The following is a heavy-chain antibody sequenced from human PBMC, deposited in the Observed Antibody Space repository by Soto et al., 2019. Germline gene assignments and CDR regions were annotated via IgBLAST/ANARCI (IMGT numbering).Heavy chain of an antibody. CDR3: AREGVPTAIPPMGV. Sequence: GGSLRLSCAASGFTFSRYSMNWVRQAPGKGLEWVSSIGTRSDIYYAESVKGRFTISRDNAKNSLSLEMDSLRVEDTGVYYCAREGVPTAIPPMGVWGQGSPVTVSS. J-gene: IGHJ6*02. CDR1: GFTFSRYS. V-gene: IGHV3-21*01. D-gene: IGHD2-2*01. CDR2: IGTRSDI.